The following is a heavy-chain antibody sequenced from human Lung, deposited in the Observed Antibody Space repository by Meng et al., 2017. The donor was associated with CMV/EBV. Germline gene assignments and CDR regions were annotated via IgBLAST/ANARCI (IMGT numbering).Heavy chain of an antibody. J-gene: IGHJ4*02. Sequence: QITLKESGPTPVIPTXTLTSNXTFSGFSPSTSGVGVGWIRQPPGKALEWLALIYWDDDKRYSPSLKSRLTITKDTSKNQVVLTMTNMDPVDTATYYCAHSIVVVTPMSPVGYYFDYGGQGTLVTVSS. D-gene: IGHD2-21*02. V-gene: IGHV2-5*02. CDR1: GFSPSTSGVG. CDR3: AHSIVVVTPMSPVGYYFDY. CDR2: IYWDDDK.